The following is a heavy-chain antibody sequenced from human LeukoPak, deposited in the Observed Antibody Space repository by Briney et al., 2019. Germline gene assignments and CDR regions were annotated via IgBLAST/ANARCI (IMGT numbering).Heavy chain of an antibody. V-gene: IGHV3-9*01. CDR3: AKDIHSGGSGVDY. CDR1: GFTFDDYV. CDR2: ISWNSGSI. J-gene: IGHJ4*02. Sequence: PGGSLRLSCAASGFTFDDYVMHWVRHAPGKGLEWVSGISWNSGSIGYADSVKGRFTISRDNAKNSLYLQMNSLRAEDTALYYCAKDIHSGGSGVDYWGQGTLVTVSS. D-gene: IGHD2-15*01.